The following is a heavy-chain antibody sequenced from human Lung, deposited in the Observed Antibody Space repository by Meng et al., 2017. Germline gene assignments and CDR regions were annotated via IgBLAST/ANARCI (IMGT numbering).Heavy chain of an antibody. D-gene: IGHD6-25*01. CDR3: ARDEDISAAGKLFGDY. J-gene: IGHJ4*02. Sequence: QGRLVQSGAEGKRPGASVKVSCKPSGYNFPDYYIHWVRRAPGQGLEWMGRINPKSGDTHYAQKFQARVTMTGDTSISTAYMELSGLRSDDTAMYYCARDEDISAAGKLFGDYWGQGTLVTVSS. CDR1: GYNFPDYY. V-gene: IGHV1-2*06. CDR2: INPKSGDT.